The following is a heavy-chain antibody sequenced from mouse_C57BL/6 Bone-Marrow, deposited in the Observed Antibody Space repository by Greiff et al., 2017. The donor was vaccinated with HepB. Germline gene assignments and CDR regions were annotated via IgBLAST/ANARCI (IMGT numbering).Heavy chain of an antibody. D-gene: IGHD1-1*01. J-gene: IGHJ1*03. CDR3: ARQGGSSYGYFDV. CDR1: GFTFSSYG. V-gene: IGHV5-6*01. CDR2: ISSGGSYT. Sequence: EVQGVESGGDLVKPGGSLKLSCAASGFTFSSYGMSWVRQTPDKRLGWVATISSGGSYTYYPDSVKGRFTISRDNAKNTLYLQMSSLKSEDTAMYYCARQGGSSYGYFDVWGTGTTVTVSS.